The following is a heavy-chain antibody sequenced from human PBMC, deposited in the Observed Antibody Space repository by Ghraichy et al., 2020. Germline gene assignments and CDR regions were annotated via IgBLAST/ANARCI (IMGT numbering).Heavy chain of an antibody. CDR2: IYYSGST. V-gene: IGHV4-30-4*01. Sequence: LRLSCTVSGGSISSGDYYWSWIRQPPGKGLEWIGYIYYSGSTYYNPSLKSRVTISVDTSKNQFSLKLSSVTAADTAVYYCARATYYYDSSGSDAFDIWGQGTMVTVSS. CDR3: ARATYYYDSSGSDAFDI. CDR1: GGSISSGDYY. J-gene: IGHJ3*02. D-gene: IGHD3-22*01.